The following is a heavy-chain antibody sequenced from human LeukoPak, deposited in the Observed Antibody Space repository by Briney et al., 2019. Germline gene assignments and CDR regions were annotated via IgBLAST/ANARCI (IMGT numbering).Heavy chain of an antibody. J-gene: IGHJ4*02. D-gene: IGHD6-13*01. V-gene: IGHV3-21*01. CDR2: ISSSSSYI. CDR3: ATIPGIAAAGTGTLDY. Sequence: GGSLRLSCAASGFTFSSYSMTWVRQAPGKGLEWVSSISSSSSYIYYADSVKGRFTISRDNAKNSLYLQMNSLRAEDTAVYYCATIPGIAAAGTGTLDYWGQGTLVTVSS. CDR1: GFTFSSYS.